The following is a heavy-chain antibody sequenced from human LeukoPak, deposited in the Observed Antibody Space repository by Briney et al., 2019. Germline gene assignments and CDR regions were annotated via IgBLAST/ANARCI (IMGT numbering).Heavy chain of an antibody. CDR2: ISSSSSYI. D-gene: IGHD3-22*01. Sequence: GGSLRLSCAASGFTFSSYSMNWVRQAPGKGLKWVSSISSSSSYIYYADSVKGRFTISRDNAKNSLYLQMNSLRAEDTAVYYCAREGYYYDSSGYSIGIGAFDIWGQGTMVTVSS. V-gene: IGHV3-21*01. CDR1: GFTFSSYS. CDR3: AREGYYYDSSGYSIGIGAFDI. J-gene: IGHJ3*02.